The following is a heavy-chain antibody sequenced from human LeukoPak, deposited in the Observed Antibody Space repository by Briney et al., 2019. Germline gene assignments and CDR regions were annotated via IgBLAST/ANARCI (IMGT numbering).Heavy chain of an antibody. Sequence: GASVSVSCKASGYTFTRYGISWVPQAPGQGLEWLGWISAYNGNTNFAQTIQGRVTITTDTSTSTAYMELRSLRSDDTAVYYCARALSDDFWSFYQDYWGQGTLVTVSS. J-gene: IGHJ4*02. CDR3: ARALSDDFWSFYQDY. CDR2: ISAYNGNT. D-gene: IGHD3-3*01. CDR1: GYTFTRYG. V-gene: IGHV1-18*01.